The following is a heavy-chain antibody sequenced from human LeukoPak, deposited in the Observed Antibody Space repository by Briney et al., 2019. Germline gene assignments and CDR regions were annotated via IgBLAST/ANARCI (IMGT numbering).Heavy chain of an antibody. CDR2: MNPNRGNT. Sequence: GASVNVSCKPSRYTFTSYDINWVRQATGQGLEWMGWMNPNRGNTGYAQKFQGRVTITRNTSISTAYMELSSLRSEDTAVYYCARIKDYYYMDVWGKGSTVTASS. CDR1: RYTFTSYD. J-gene: IGHJ6*03. CDR3: ARIKDYYYMDV. V-gene: IGHV1-8*03.